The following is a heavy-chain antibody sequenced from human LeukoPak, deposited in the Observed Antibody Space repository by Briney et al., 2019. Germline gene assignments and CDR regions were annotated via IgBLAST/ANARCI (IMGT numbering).Heavy chain of an antibody. D-gene: IGHD2-2*01. J-gene: IGHJ6*02. CDR1: GYTFTSYA. V-gene: IGHV1-3*01. CDR2: INAGNGNT. CDR3: ARDDPYCSSTSCYDYYGMDV. Sequence: ASVKVSCKASGYTFTSYAMHWVRQAPGQRLGWMGWINAGNGNTKYSQKFQGRVTITRDTSASTAYMELSSLRSEDTAVYYCARDDPYCSSTSCYDYYGMDVWGQGTTVTVSS.